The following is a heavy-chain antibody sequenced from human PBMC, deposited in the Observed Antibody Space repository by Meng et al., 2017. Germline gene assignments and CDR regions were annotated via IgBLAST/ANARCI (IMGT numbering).Heavy chain of an antibody. V-gene: IGHV4-61*01. CDR3: ASQLAYYYYGMDV. Sequence: GSLRLSCTVSGGSVSSGSYYWSWIRQPPGKGLEWIGYIYYSGSTNYNPSLKSRVTISVDTSENQFSLKLSSVTAADTAVYYCASQLAYYYYGMDVWGQGTTVTVSS. D-gene: IGHD2-2*01. J-gene: IGHJ6*02. CDR1: GGSVSSGSYY. CDR2: IYYSGST.